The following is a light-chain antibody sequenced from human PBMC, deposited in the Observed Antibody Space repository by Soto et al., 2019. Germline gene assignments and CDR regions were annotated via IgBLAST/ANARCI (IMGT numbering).Light chain of an antibody. V-gene: IGKV3-15*01. CDR1: QSVSSN. CDR2: GAS. CDR3: QQYNNWPPT. Sequence: EVVITPSPAALSVTPEEKATLSCRASQSVSSNLAWYQQKPGQAPRLFIHGASPRATGIPARFSGSGSGTEFTLTISSLQSEDFAVYYCQQYNNWPPTFGGGTKVDIK. J-gene: IGKJ4*01.